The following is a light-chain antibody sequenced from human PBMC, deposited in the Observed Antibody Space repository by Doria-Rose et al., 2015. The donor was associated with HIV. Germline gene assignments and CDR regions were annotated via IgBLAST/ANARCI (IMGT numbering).Light chain of an antibody. J-gene: IGKJ1*01. V-gene: IGKV1-39*01. CDR3: QQTYSSPPWT. CDR2: AAS. Sequence: SASLGDRVTITCRASQTVSTYLNWFQREPGKAPKLLIYAASRLQSGVPSRFSGSGSGTDFTLTISGLQPGDFATYYCQQTYSSPPWTFGQGTKVEMK. CDR1: QTVSTY.